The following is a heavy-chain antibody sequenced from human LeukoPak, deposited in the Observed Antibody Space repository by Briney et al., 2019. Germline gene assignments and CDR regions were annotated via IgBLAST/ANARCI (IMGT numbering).Heavy chain of an antibody. J-gene: IGHJ4*02. CDR1: GGSISSSSYY. CDR2: IYCSGST. Sequence: SETLPLTCTVSGGSISSSSYYWGWIRQPPGKGLEWIGSIYCSGSTYYNPSHKSRVTISVDTSKNQFSLKLSSVTAADTAVYYCARHEYYGSGSYYPAYWGQGTLVTVSS. V-gene: IGHV4-39*01. D-gene: IGHD3-10*01. CDR3: ARHEYYGSGSYYPAY.